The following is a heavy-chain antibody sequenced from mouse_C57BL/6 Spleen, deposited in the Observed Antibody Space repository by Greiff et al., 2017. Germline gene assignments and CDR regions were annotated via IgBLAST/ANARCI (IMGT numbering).Heavy chain of an antibody. CDR1: GYTFTDYN. CDR2: INPNNGGT. Sequence: VQLQQSGPELVKPGASVKMSCKASGYTFTDYNMHWVKQSHGKSLEWIGYINPNNGGTSYNQKFKGKATLTVNKSSSTAYMELRSLTSADSAVYYCARNLYYGISHYFDYWGQGTTLTVSS. D-gene: IGHD1-1*01. V-gene: IGHV1-22*01. J-gene: IGHJ2*01. CDR3: ARNLYYGISHYFDY.